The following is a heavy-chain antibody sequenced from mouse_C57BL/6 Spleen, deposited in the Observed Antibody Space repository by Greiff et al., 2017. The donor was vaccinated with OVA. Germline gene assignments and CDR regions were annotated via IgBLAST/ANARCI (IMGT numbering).Heavy chain of an antibody. CDR1: GYTFTDYN. CDR3: ARVYGSSPDYFDY. D-gene: IGHD1-1*01. Sequence: VQLKQSGPELVKPGASVKIPCKASGYTFTDYNMDWVKQSHGKSLEWIGDINPNNGGTIYNQKFKGKATLTVDKSSSTAYMELRSLTSEDTAVYYCARVYGSSPDYFDYWGQGTTLTVSS. V-gene: IGHV1-18*01. J-gene: IGHJ2*01. CDR2: INPNNGGT.